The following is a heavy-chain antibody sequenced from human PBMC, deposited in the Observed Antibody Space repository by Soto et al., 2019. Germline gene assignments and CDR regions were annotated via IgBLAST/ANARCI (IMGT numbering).Heavy chain of an antibody. CDR3: ARDMNVVDSGYDQVGWFDP. V-gene: IGHV1-18*04. CDR1: GYTFTSYG. D-gene: IGHD5-12*01. J-gene: IGHJ5*02. CDR2: ISAYNGNT. Sequence: QVQLVQSGAEVKKPGASVKVSCKASGYTFTSYGISWVRQAPGQGLEWMGWISAYNGNTNYAQKLQGRVTMTTDTSTSTAYMELRSLRSDDTAVYYCARDMNVVDSGYDQVGWFDPWGRGTLVTVSS.